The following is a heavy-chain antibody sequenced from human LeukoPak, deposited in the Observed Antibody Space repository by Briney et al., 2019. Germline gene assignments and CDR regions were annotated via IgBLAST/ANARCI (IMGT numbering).Heavy chain of an antibody. D-gene: IGHD6-19*01. Sequence: PSETLSLTCTVSGGSISSYYWSWIRQPPGKGLEWIGYIYYSGSTNYNPPLKSRVTMSIDTPENQLSLTIRSVTAADTAVYYCARRDISSGWSFDYWGQGILVTVSS. CDR3: ARRDISSGWSFDY. V-gene: IGHV4-59*12. J-gene: IGHJ4*02. CDR2: IYYSGST. CDR1: GGSISSYY.